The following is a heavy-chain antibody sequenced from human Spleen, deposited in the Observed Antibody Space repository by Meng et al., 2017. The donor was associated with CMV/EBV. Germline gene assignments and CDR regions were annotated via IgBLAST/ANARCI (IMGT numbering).Heavy chain of an antibody. CDR3: ARGPYSNPFDY. J-gene: IGHJ4*02. D-gene: IGHD4-11*01. CDR1: GGSFSGYY. Sequence: QVQLQQWGAGLLQPSGTLSLTCAVYGGSFSGYYWSWIRQPPGKGLEWIGEINHSGSTNYNPSLKSRVTISVDTSKNQFSLKLSSVTAADTAVYYCARGPYSNPFDYWGQGSLVTVSS. CDR2: INHSGST. V-gene: IGHV4-34*01.